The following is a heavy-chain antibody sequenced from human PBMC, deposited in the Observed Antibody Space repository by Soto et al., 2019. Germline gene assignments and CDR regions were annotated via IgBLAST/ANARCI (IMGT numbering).Heavy chain of an antibody. D-gene: IGHD6-19*01. V-gene: IGHV3-23*01. J-gene: IGHJ4*02. CDR2: ISGSGGST. CDR3: AKDTSYSSGWSD. CDR1: GFTFSSYA. Sequence: PGGSLRLSCAASGFTFSSYAMSWVCQAPGKGLEWVSAISGSGGSTYYADSVKGRFTISRDNSKNTLYLQMNSLRAEDTAVYYCAKDTSYSSGWSDWGQGTLVTVSS.